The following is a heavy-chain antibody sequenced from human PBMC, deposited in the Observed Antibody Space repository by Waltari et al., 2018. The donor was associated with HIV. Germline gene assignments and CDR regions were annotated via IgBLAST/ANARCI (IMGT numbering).Heavy chain of an antibody. D-gene: IGHD3-16*01. CDR3: ARDFWGGYYYGMDV. CDR1: GFTFSGYR. V-gene: IGHV3-21*01. Sequence: EVQLVESGGGLVKPGGSLRRSCAASGFTFSGYRMNWVRQAPGKGLEWVSSISSSSSYIYYADSVKGRFTISRDNAKNSLYLQMNSLRAEDTAVYYCARDFWGGYYYGMDVWGQGTTVTVSS. CDR2: ISSSSSYI. J-gene: IGHJ6*02.